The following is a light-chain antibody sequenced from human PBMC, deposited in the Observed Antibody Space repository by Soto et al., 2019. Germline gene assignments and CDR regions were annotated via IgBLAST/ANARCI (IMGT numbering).Light chain of an antibody. CDR1: QSVSSSY. CDR3: QQHGRSSWT. Sequence: IVLTQSPGTLSLSPGERATLSCRASQSVSSSYLAWYQQKPGQAPRLLIYGASSRATGIPDRFSSSGSGTDFSLTISRLEPEDFAVYYCQQHGRSSWTFGQGTKVEIK. J-gene: IGKJ1*01. CDR2: GAS. V-gene: IGKV3-20*01.